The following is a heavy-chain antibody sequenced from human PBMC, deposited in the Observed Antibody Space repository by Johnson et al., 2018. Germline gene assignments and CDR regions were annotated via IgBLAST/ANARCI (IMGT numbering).Heavy chain of an antibody. CDR2: FDPEDGET. V-gene: IGHV1-24*01. Sequence: QVQPVQSGAVVKKPGASXMVSCKISGYILTELSINWVRQAPGKGLEWLGAFDPEDGETRFAQKFQGRVTLTENTRTDTAYMGLKSLKSEDTAVYYCATGTEDYYQYYLDVWGKGTTVTVSS. CDR1: GYILTELS. J-gene: IGHJ6*03. CDR3: ATGTEDYYQYYLDV. D-gene: IGHD1/OR15-1a*01.